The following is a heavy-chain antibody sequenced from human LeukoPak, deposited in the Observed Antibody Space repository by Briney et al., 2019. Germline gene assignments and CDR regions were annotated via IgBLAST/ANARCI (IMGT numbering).Heavy chain of an antibody. Sequence: QPGGSLRLSCAASGFTFSSYGMHWVRQAPGKGLEWVTFIQYDGSNKYYADSVKGRFTISRDNSKNTLYLQMNSLRAEDTAVYYCAKDSVNYYDSSEDYWGQGTLVTVSS. V-gene: IGHV3-30*02. J-gene: IGHJ4*02. D-gene: IGHD3-22*01. CDR1: GFTFSSYG. CDR2: IQYDGSNK. CDR3: AKDSVNYYDSSEDY.